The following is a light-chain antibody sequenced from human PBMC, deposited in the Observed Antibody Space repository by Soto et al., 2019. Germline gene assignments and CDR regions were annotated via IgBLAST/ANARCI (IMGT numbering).Light chain of an antibody. CDR2: WAS. V-gene: IGKV4-1*01. CDR3: QQYFNTHLT. J-gene: IGKJ4*01. Sequence: DIVMTQSPDSLAVSLGERATINCKSSQNVLKRANDKNCIAWYQQKPGQPPKLLIYWASTRESDVPDRFSGSGSATDFTLTISSLQAGDVAVYFCQQYFNTHLTFGGGTKVEIK. CDR1: QNVLKRANDKNC.